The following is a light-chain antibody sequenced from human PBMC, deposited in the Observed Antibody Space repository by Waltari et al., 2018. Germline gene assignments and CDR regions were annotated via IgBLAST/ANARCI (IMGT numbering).Light chain of an antibody. J-gene: IGLJ1*01. CDR3: TSYAGSNTWGV. V-gene: IGLV2-8*01. CDR2: EVS. CDR1: SSDVGGYTY. Sequence: QSALTQPPSASGSPGQSVTISCTGTSSDVGGYTYVSWYQQHPGKAPKLMISEVSKRPSWVPDRFSGSKSGNTASLTVSGLQTEDEADYYCTSYAGSNTWGVFGTGTKVTVL.